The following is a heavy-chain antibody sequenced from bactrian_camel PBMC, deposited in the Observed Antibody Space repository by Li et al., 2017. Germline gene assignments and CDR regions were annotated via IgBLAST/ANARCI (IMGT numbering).Heavy chain of an antibody. V-gene: IGHV3S55*01. J-gene: IGHJ6*01. Sequence: HVQLVESGGGSVRAGGSLTLSCAAPGYSADRYCWGRARQAPEKERQIVATIDGRIRYADSVKGRFTISLDNAKNTLYLQMDRLKPEDTAMYYCAAGELSIGGTYYVPTCARFDYWGQGTQVTVS. D-gene: IGHD1*01. CDR1: GYSADRYC. CDR2: IDGRI. CDR3: AAGELSIGGTYYVPTCARFDY.